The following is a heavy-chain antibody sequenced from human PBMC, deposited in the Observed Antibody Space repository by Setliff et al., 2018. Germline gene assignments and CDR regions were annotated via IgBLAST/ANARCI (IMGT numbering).Heavy chain of an antibody. CDR1: GGSISNYY. J-gene: IGHJ3*02. Sequence: ASETLSLTCTVSGGSISNYYWSWIRQPAGKGLEWIGRIYTSGSTNYNPSLKSRVTMSVDTSKNQFSLKLSSVTAADTAVYHCARKGISALSGAFDMWGQGTMVTVSS. CDR3: ARKGISALSGAFDM. D-gene: IGHD1-26*01. CDR2: IYTSGST. V-gene: IGHV4-4*07.